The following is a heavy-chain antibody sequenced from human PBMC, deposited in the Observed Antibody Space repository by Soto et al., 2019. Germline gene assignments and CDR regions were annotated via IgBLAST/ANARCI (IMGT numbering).Heavy chain of an antibody. CDR3: ARGRYGDY. CDR2: ISAHNGNT. J-gene: IGHJ4*02. D-gene: IGHD1-1*01. CDR1: GYTFTSYG. Sequence: QVHLVQSGAEVKKPGASVKVSCKASGYTFTSYGITWVRQAPGQGLEWMGWISAHNGNTDYAQKLQGRVIVTRDTSTSTAYMELWSLRSDDMAVYYCARGRYGDYWGQGALVTGSS. V-gene: IGHV1-18*03.